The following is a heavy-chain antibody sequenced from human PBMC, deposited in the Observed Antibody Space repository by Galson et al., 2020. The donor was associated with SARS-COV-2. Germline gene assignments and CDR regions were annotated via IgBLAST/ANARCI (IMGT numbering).Heavy chain of an antibody. CDR1: GFTFSDYY. CDR3: ARAPYGDYVDIAFDI. D-gene: IGHD4-17*01. V-gene: IGHV3-11*01. J-gene: IGHJ3*02. CDR2: ISSSGSTI. Sequence: GESLKISCAASGFTFSDYYMSWIRQAPGKGLEWVSYISSSGSTIYYADSVKGRFTISRDNAKNSLYLQMNSQRAEDTAVYYCARAPYGDYVDIAFDIWGQGTMVTVSS.